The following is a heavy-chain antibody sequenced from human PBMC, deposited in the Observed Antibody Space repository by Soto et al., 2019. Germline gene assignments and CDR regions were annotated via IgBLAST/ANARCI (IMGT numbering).Heavy chain of an antibody. D-gene: IGHD4-17*01. CDR2: IYYSGST. V-gene: IGHV4-31*03. CDR3: ASGGDYYWYFDL. Sequence: QVQLQESGPGLVKPSQTLSLTCTVSGGSIRSGGYYWSWIRQHPGKGLEWIGYIYYSGSTYYNPSLKSRVAISGAASKNQFSLKLSSVTAADTAVYYCASGGDYYWYFDLWGRGTLVTVSS. J-gene: IGHJ2*01. CDR1: GGSIRSGGYY.